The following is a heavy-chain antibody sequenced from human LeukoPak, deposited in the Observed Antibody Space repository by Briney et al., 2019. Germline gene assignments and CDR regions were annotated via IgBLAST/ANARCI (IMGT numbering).Heavy chain of an antibody. D-gene: IGHD6-13*01. J-gene: IGHJ5*02. CDR1: GGSFSGYY. Sequence: SETLSLTCAVYGGSFSGYYWSWIRQPPRKGLEWIGEINHSGSTNYNPSLKSRVTISVDTSKNQFSLKLSSVTAADTAVYYCARRVGIIAAAGGYNWFDPWGQGTLVTVSS. CDR2: INHSGST. V-gene: IGHV4-34*01. CDR3: ARRVGIIAAAGGYNWFDP.